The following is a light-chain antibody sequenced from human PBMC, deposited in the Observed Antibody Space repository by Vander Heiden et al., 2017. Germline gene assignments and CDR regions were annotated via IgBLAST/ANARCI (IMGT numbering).Light chain of an antibody. CDR1: QSVSSN. Sequence: EIVMTPSPATLSVSPGERATLSCRASQSVSSNLAWYQQKPGQAPRLIIQGASNSANGIPDRFSGSGSVTEFSLTSSSRQSEDFAVYYEQQDYNRITFGEGTRMEIK. J-gene: IGKJ5*01. CDR3: QQDYNRIT. V-gene: IGKV3-15*01. CDR2: GAS.